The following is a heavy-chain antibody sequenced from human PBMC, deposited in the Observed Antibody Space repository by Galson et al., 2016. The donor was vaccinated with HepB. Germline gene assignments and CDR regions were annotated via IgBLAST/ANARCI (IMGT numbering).Heavy chain of an antibody. D-gene: IGHD3-10*01. J-gene: IGHJ5*02. CDR3: TRIVSTMVRGVTYNWFDT. CDR2: IWYDGSNK. V-gene: IGHV3-33*01. Sequence: SLRLSCAASGFTFSSYGMHWVRQAPGKGLEWVAVIWYDGSNKYYADSVKGRFTISRDNSKNTLYLQMNSLRAEDTAVYYCTRIVSTMVRGVTYNWFDTWGQGTLVTVSS. CDR1: GFTFSSYG.